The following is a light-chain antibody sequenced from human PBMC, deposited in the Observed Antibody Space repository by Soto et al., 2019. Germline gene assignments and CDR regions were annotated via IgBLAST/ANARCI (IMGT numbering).Light chain of an antibody. V-gene: IGKV3-11*01. CDR1: QNVNSN. CDR3: QQRSNS. J-gene: IGKJ4*01. Sequence: EIVMTQSPASLSVSPGERATLSCRASQNVNSNLAWYQQKPGQAPRLLIYDASTRATGIPPRFSGSGSGTDFTLTISSLEPEDFAVYYCQQRSNSFGGGTKVDIK. CDR2: DAS.